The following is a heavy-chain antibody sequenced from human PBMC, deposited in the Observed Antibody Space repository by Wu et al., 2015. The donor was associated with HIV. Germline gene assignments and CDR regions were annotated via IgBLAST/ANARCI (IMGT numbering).Heavy chain of an antibody. CDR3: AADPGYSSGWYYYYYGMDV. CDR2: IVVGSGNT. V-gene: IGHV1-58*02. D-gene: IGHD6-19*01. Sequence: QLVQSGAEVKKPGTSVKVSCKASGFTFTSSAMQWVRQARGQRLEWIGWIVVGSGNTNYAQKFQERVTITRDMSTSTAYMELSSLRSEDTAVYYCAADPGYSSGWYYYYYGMDVWGQGTTVTVSS. CDR1: GFTFTSSA. J-gene: IGHJ6*02.